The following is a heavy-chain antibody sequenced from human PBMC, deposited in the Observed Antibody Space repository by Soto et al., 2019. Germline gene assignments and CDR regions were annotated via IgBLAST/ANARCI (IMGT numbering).Heavy chain of an antibody. CDR1: GFTFSDHY. D-gene: IGHD3-16*01. CDR3: TRISDYGAPVDC. CDR2: SRNKANSYAT. J-gene: IGHJ4*02. Sequence: GGSLRLSCAASGFTFSDHYMDWVRQAPGKGLEWVGRSRNKANSYATEYAASVKDRFTISRDDSKNSLYLQMNSLKIEDTAMYYCTRISDYGAPVDCWGRGTLVTVSS. V-gene: IGHV3-72*01.